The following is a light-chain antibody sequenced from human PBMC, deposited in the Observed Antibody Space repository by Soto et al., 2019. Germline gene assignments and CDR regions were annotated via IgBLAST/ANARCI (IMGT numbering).Light chain of an antibody. CDR1: QSIGSW. CDR3: LQYYGHPRT. J-gene: IGKJ1*01. V-gene: IGKV1-5*01. Sequence: DIQMTQSPSTLSASVGDRVTISCRASQSIGSWLAWYQQRPGKAPRLLIYDASTLESGVPSRFSGSGSGTDFTLTISCLQSEDFATYYCLQYYGHPRTFGQGTKVDIK. CDR2: DAS.